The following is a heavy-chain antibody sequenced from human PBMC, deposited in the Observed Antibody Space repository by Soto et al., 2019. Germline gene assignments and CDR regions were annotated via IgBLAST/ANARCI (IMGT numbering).Heavy chain of an antibody. D-gene: IGHD3-10*01. CDR1: GFTFSSYA. V-gene: IGHV3-23*01. CDR2: ISGSGGST. Sequence: EVQLLESGGGLVQPGGSLRLSCAASGFTFSSYAMSWVRQAPGKGLEWVSAISGSGGSTYYADSVKGRFTISRDNSKNTLYLQMNSLRAEDTAVYYCAKAYLKVLWFGELSQDAFDIWGQGTMVTVSS. J-gene: IGHJ3*02. CDR3: AKAYLKVLWFGELSQDAFDI.